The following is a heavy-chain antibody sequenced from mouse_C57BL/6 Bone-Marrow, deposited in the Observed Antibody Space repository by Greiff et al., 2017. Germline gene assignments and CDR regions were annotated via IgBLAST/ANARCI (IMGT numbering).Heavy chain of an antibody. CDR1: GYTFTSYW. D-gene: IGHD4-1*01. Sequence: QVQLQQPGAELVMPGASVKLSCKASGYTFTSYWMHWVKQRPGQGLEWIGEIDPSDSYTNYNQKFKGKSTLTVDTSSSTAYMQLSSLTSEDSAVYYCARTGNWDFDYWGQGTTLTVSS. CDR2: IDPSDSYT. J-gene: IGHJ2*01. CDR3: ARTGNWDFDY. V-gene: IGHV1-69*01.